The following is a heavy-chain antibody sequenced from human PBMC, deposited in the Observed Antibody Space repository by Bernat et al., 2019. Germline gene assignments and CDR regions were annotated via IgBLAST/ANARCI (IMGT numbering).Heavy chain of an antibody. CDR2: ISYDGSNK. V-gene: IGHV3-30*18. CDR1: GFTFSSYG. J-gene: IGHJ4*02. CDR3: AKRASSSWYVDDSYYFDC. Sequence: QVQLVESGGGVVQPGRSLRLSCAASGFTFSSYGMHWVRQAPGKGLEWVAVISYDGSNKYYADSVKGRFTISRDNSKNTLYLQMNSLRAEDTAVYYCAKRASSSWYVDDSYYFDCWGQGTLVTVSS. D-gene: IGHD6-13*01.